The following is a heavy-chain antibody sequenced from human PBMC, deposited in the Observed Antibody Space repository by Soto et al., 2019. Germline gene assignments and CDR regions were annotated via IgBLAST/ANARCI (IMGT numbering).Heavy chain of an antibody. D-gene: IGHD3-10*01. V-gene: IGHV1-8*01. CDR3: ARGFPHNCYGSGSYYNH. Sequence: GASVKVSCKASGYTCNGYDINWVRQATGQGLEWMRWMNPNSVNTGYAQKFQGRVPMTRNTSISTAYMELRRLRSENTAVYYCARGFPHNCYGSGSYYNHWGQGTLVTVSS. CDR1: GYTCNGYD. J-gene: IGHJ4*02. CDR2: MNPNSVNT.